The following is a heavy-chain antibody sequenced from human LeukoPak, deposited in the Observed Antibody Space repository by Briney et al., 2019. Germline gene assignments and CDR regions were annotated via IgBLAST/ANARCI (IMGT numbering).Heavy chain of an antibody. CDR1: GFSLSGYW. V-gene: IGHV3-7*01. Sequence: GGSPRLSCAASGFSLSGYWMSWVRQAPGKGLEWVARLHADGIEKYYVDSVKGRFTISRDNAKNYLYVQMNSLRVEDTAVYYCARGGYSFDYLGQGTLVTVSS. CDR3: ARGGYSFDY. J-gene: IGHJ4*02. D-gene: IGHD5-12*01. CDR2: LHADGIEK.